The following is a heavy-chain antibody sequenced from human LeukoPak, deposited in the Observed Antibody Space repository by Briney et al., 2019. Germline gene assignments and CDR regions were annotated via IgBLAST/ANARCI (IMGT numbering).Heavy chain of an antibody. CDR1: GGSFTDYY. D-gene: IGHD1-1*01. J-gene: IGHJ4*02. Sequence: PSETLSLTCAISGGSFTDYYWSWIRQPPGKGLEWIEDINDSGSTNSSPSLKSRVVISLDTSKSQLSLKLSPVTAADTATYFCARAGRGTSSRALDYWGQGTLVTVSS. CDR2: INDSGST. V-gene: IGHV4-34*01. CDR3: ARAGRGTSSRALDY.